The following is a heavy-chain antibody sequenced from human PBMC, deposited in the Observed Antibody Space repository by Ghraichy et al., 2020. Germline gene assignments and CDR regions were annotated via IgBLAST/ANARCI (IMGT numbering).Heavy chain of an antibody. CDR1: GFIFSNAW. CDR2: IKSKTDGGTT. Sequence: GALNISCAASGFIFSNAWMSWVRQAPGKGLEWVGRIKSKTDGGTTDYAAPVKGRFTISRDDSKNTLYLQMNSLKSEDTAVYYCTTDPEWELLSYYYGMDVWGQGTTVTVSS. V-gene: IGHV3-15*01. CDR3: TTDPEWELLSYYYGMDV. D-gene: IGHD1-26*01. J-gene: IGHJ6*02.